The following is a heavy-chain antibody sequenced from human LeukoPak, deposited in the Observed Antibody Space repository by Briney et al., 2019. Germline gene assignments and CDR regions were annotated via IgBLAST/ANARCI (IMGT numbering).Heavy chain of an antibody. Sequence: GASVKVSCKASGYTFTGYYMHWVRQAPGQGLEWMGWINPNSGGTNYAQKFQGRVTMTRDTSISTAYMELSRLRSDDTAVYYCARDEEPGYSYSYSRWGQGALVTVSS. CDR1: GYTFTGYY. J-gene: IGHJ4*02. CDR2: INPNSGGT. D-gene: IGHD5-18*01. CDR3: ARDEEPGYSYSYSR. V-gene: IGHV1-2*02.